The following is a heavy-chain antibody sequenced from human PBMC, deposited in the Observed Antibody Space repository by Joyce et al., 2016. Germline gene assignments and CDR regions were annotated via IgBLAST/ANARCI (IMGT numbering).Heavy chain of an antibody. CDR3: VRSQWLAPLMY. Sequence: QVQLQQWGAGLLKPSETLSLTCGVNGGPFRGFLWTWVRQPPGEGLQWSGGVNTSGATNYNPSLKSRVTISVDTSKNQFSLTLTSITAADTAMYYCVRSQWLAPLMYWGQGSLVAVSS. CDR2: VNTSGAT. V-gene: IGHV4-34*02. J-gene: IGHJ4*02. CDR1: GGPFRGFL. D-gene: IGHD6-19*01.